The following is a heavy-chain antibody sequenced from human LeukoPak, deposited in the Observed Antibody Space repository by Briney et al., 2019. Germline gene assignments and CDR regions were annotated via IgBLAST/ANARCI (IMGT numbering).Heavy chain of an antibody. CDR3: ARPHSSSWPMFDY. CDR2: IYYSGST. CDR1: GGSISSSSYY. Sequence: PSETLSLTCTVSGGSISSSSYYWGWIRQPPGKGLEWIGSIYYSGSTYYNPSLKSRVTISVDTSKNQFSLKLSAVTAADTAVFYFARPHSSSWPMFDYLGQGNLVIVSS. J-gene: IGHJ4*02. V-gene: IGHV4-39*01. D-gene: IGHD6-13*01.